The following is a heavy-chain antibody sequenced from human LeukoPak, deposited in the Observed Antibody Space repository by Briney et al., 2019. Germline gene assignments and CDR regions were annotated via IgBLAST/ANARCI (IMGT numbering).Heavy chain of an antibody. D-gene: IGHD5-18*01. J-gene: IGHJ4*02. Sequence: PGGSLRLSCAASGFTFSSYAMRWVRQAPGKGLEWVAVISYDGSNKYYADSVKGRFTISRDNSKNTLYLQMNSLRAEDTAVYYCARDRGGYSYVMGYFDYWGQGTLVTVSS. CDR3: ARDRGGYSYVMGYFDY. CDR1: GFTFSSYA. CDR2: ISYDGSNK. V-gene: IGHV3-30*04.